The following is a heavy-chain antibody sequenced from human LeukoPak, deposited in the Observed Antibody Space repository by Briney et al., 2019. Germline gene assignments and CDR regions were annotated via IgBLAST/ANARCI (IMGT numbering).Heavy chain of an antibody. D-gene: IGHD3-9*01. CDR2: INSDGINT. CDR1: GFTFSNYW. J-gene: IGHJ5*02. V-gene: IGHV3-74*01. CDR3: ARDLLTGYYRTGNWFDP. Sequence: GGSLRLSCAASGFTFSNYWMHWVRQAPGKGLVWVSRINSDGINTSYADSVKGRFTISRDNAKNSLYLQMNSLRAEDTALYYCARDLLTGYYRTGNWFDPWGLGTLVTVSS.